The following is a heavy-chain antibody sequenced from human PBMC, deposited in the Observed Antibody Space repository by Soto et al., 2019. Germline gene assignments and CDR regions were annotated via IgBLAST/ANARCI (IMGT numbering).Heavy chain of an antibody. CDR3: ATHQYQRQLVI. D-gene: IGHD1-1*01. J-gene: IGHJ4*02. Sequence: ALVKRSCKASGYTFQAYDSGWRRQPTGQGLEWMGWVTPNTGGTVYAQNFQGRVTMTRDTSINTVYMELSSLSSDDTALYYCATHQYQRQLVIWGQGTLVTVSS. V-gene: IGHV1-8*02. CDR1: GYTFQAYD. CDR2: VTPNTGGT.